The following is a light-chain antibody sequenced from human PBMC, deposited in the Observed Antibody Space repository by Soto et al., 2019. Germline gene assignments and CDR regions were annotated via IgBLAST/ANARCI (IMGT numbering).Light chain of an antibody. CDR2: GAS. Sequence: EIALTQSPGTLSLSPGERATLSCRASQSVSSSYLAWYQQKPGQAPRLLIYGASSRATGIPDRFSGSGSGTDFTLTISRLEPEDFAVYYCQQYGSSTWTFGQGTRLEIK. J-gene: IGKJ5*01. CDR3: QQYGSSTWT. CDR1: QSVSSSY. V-gene: IGKV3-20*01.